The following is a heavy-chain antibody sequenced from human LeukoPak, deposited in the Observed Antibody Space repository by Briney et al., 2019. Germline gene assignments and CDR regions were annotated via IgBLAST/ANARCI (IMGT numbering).Heavy chain of an antibody. D-gene: IGHD3-22*01. J-gene: IGHJ4*02. CDR2: ISGSGGST. CDR3: ATMDYDSSGGLDY. V-gene: IGHV3-23*01. Sequence: GGSLRLSCAASGFTFSSYAMSWVRQAPGKGLEWVSAISGSGGSTYYADSVKGRFTISRDNSKSTLYLQMNSLRAEDTAVYYCATMDYDSSGGLDYWGQGTLVTVSS. CDR1: GFTFSSYA.